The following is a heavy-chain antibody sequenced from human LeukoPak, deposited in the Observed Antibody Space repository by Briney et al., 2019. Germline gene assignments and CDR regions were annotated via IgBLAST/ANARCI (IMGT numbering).Heavy chain of an antibody. CDR1: GYSFTNYW. CDR3: ARRGYCATTTCYQLFDY. D-gene: IGHD2-2*01. Sequence: GESLKISCKGFGYSFTNYWIGWVRQMPGKGLEWMGIIYPGDSDTRYSPSFQGQVTISADKSITTAYLQWSSLKASDTAMYYCARRGYCATTTCYQLFDYWGQGTLVTVSS. J-gene: IGHJ4*02. V-gene: IGHV5-51*01. CDR2: IYPGDSDT.